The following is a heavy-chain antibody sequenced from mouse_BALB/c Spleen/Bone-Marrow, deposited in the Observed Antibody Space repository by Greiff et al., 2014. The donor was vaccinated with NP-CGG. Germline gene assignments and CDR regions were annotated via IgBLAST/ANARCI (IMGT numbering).Heavy chain of an antibody. CDR3: ARYRLGTYFDF. V-gene: IGHV14-3*02. CDR1: GFNIKDTY. CDR2: IDPANGNA. Sequence: DVKLVESGAELVKPGASVKLSCTASGFNIKDTYMHWVKQRPEQGLEWIGRIDPANGNAKYDPKFQGEATITADTSSNTAYLQFSSLTSEDTAVYYCARYRLGTYFDFWGQGTTLTVSS. J-gene: IGHJ2*01. D-gene: IGHD2-14*01.